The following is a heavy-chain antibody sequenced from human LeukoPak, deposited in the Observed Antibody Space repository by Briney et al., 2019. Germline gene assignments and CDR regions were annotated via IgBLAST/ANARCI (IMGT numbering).Heavy chain of an antibody. Sequence: PGGSLRLSCEAAGFTFSDAWMSWVRQAPGKGLEWVGRIKSRADGGTIDYAVLVKGRFIISRDDSRNTLYLQMNSLKIEDTAMYYCTTLRLTAFDYWGQGTLVTVSS. CDR2: IKSRADGGTI. CDR1: GFTFSDAW. CDR3: TTLRLTAFDY. D-gene: IGHD5-18*01. J-gene: IGHJ4*02. V-gene: IGHV3-15*01.